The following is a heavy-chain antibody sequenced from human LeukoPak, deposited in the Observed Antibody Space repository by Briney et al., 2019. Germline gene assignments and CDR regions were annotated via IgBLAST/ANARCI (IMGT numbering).Heavy chain of an antibody. CDR2: IIPIFGTA. V-gene: IGHV1-69*13. CDR1: GGTFSSYA. J-gene: IGHJ5*02. D-gene: IGHD2-2*02. CDR3: AKDVRVVPAAIGSNPPPNWFDP. Sequence: SVKVSCKASGGTFSSYAISWVRQAPGQGLEWMGGIIPIFGTANYAQKFQGRVTITADESTSTAYMELSSLRSEDTAVYYCAKDVRVVPAAIGSNPPPNWFDPWGQGTLVTVSS.